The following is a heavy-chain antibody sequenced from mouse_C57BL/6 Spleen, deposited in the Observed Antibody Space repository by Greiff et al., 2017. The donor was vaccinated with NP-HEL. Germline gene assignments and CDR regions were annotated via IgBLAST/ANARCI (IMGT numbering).Heavy chain of an antibody. CDR2: ISSGGSYT. J-gene: IGHJ3*01. CDR3: ARRDTRSFAY. V-gene: IGHV5-6*01. CDR1: GFTFSSYG. Sequence: EVQLVESGGDLVKPGGSLKLSCAASGFTFSSYGMSWVRQTPDKRLEWVATISSGGSYTYYPDSVKGRFTISRDNAKNTLYLQMSSLKSEDTAMYYCARRDTRSFAYWGQGTLVTVSA. D-gene: IGHD1-1*01.